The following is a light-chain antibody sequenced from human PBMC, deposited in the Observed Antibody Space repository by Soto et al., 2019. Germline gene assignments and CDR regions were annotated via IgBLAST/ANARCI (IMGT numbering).Light chain of an antibody. CDR2: GAS. CDR3: QQYGSPPHT. V-gene: IGKV3-20*01. Sequence: EIVLTQSPGTLSLSPGERATLSRRASQSVSSSYLAWYQQKPGQAPRLLIYGASSRATGIPDRFSGSGSGTDFTLTISRLEPEDFAVYYCQQYGSPPHTFGQGTKVDIK. J-gene: IGKJ2*01. CDR1: QSVSSSY.